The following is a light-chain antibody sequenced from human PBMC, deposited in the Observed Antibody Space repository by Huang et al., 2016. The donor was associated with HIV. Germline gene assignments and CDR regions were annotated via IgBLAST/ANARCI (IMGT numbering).Light chain of an antibody. Sequence: DIQMTQSPYSLSASVGVRVTITCRASQSIRKYLNWYQQKPGKALKLLIYGTSSLQIGVTSRFSSSGSGTDFTLTTSSLLPEDFATYYCQQSYSTLLFTVGPGTKVDI. CDR2: GTS. J-gene: IGKJ3*01. CDR3: QQSYSTLLFT. CDR1: QSIRKY. V-gene: IGKV1-39*01.